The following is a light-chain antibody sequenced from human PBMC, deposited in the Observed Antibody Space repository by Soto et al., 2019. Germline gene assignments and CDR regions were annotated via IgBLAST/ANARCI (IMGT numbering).Light chain of an antibody. CDR2: TGS. V-gene: IGKV1-12*01. CDR1: QGISNW. J-gene: IGKJ4*01. Sequence: DIQMTQSPSSVSASVGDRVSITCRASQGISNWLAWYQQKPGRAPKLLIYTGSSLQSGVPSRFSGTGSGTDFTLTISSLQPEDVATYYCQQANSFPLTFGGGTRVEIK. CDR3: QQANSFPLT.